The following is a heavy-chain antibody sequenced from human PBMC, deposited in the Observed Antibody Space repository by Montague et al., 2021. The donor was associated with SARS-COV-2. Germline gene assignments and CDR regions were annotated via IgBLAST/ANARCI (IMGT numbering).Heavy chain of an antibody. Sequence: TLSLTCTVSGDSISSFYWNWIRQPAGKGLEWIGRIYASGGTNYNXSLKSRVTMSVDTSKNQFSLKLNSVTAADTAVYYCGRGVVAATPVVDYWGRGTLVTVSS. J-gene: IGHJ4*02. D-gene: IGHD2-15*01. CDR3: GRGVVAATPVVDY. CDR1: GDSISSFY. CDR2: IYASGGT. V-gene: IGHV4-4*07.